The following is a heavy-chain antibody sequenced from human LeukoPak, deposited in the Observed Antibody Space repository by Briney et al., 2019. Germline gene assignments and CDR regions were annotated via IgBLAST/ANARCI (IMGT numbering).Heavy chain of an antibody. Sequence: PSETLSLTCAVSGYSITSGYYWGWIRQPPGKGLEWIGSIYHGGSTYSNPSLKSRVTISVDTSKNQFSLKLSSVTAADTAVYYCARPGSSYYYDSSGYYSRWFDPWGQGTLVTVSS. CDR3: ARPGSSYYYDSSGYYSRWFDP. J-gene: IGHJ5*02. V-gene: IGHV4-38-2*01. CDR1: GYSITSGYY. D-gene: IGHD3-22*01. CDR2: IYHGGST.